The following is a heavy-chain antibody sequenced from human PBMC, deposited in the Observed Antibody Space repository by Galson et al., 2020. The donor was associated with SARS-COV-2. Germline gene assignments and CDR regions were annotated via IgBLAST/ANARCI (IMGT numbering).Heavy chain of an antibody. J-gene: IGHJ3*02. CDR1: GGSISSYY. CDR2: IYYSGST. D-gene: IGHD2-2*01. CDR3: ARDNQTLDAFDI. Sequence: SETLSLTCTVSGGSISSYYWSWIRQPPGKGLEWIGYIYYSGSTNYNPSLKSRVTISVDTSKNQFSLKLSSVTAADTAVYYCARDNQTLDAFDIWGQGTMVTVSS. V-gene: IGHV4-59*01.